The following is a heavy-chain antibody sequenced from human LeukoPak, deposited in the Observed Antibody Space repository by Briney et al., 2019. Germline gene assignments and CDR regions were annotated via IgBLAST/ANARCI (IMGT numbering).Heavy chain of an antibody. V-gene: IGHV1-18*01. CDR1: GYTFTSYG. D-gene: IGHD4-17*01. CDR2: ISAYNGNT. CDR3: ARDQYGDYEYYYYGMDV. Sequence: ASVKVSCKASGYTFTSYGISWVRQAPGQGLEWMGWISAYNGNTNYAQKLQGRVTMTTDTSTSTAYMELRSLRSDDTAVYYCARDQYGDYEYYYYGMDVWGQGTTVTVSS. J-gene: IGHJ6*02.